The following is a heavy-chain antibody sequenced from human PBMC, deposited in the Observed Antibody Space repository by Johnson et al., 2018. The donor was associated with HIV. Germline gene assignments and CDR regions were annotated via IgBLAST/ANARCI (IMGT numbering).Heavy chain of an antibody. CDR2: INWNGGST. CDR1: GFSFSGYE. V-gene: IGHV3-20*04. Sequence: VQLVESGGGLIPPGGSLRLSCAASGFSFSGYEMNWVRQAPGKGLELVSGINWNGGSTGYADSVKGRFTISRDNSKNTLYLQMNSLRAEDTAVYYCARDLAVRSGWYAFDIWGQWTMVTVSS. D-gene: IGHD6-13*01. CDR3: ARDLAVRSGWYAFDI. J-gene: IGHJ3*02.